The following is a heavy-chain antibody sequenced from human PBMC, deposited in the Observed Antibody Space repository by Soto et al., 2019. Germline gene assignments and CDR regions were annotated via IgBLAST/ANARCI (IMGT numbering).Heavy chain of an antibody. Sequence: GGSLRLSCAASGFTFDDYAMHWVRQAPGKGLEWVSGISWNSGSIGYADSVKGRFTISRDNAKNSLYLQMNSLRVEDTALYFCTKILYLGDLAPPAGYYFDYWGQGTLVTVSS. CDR3: TKILYLGDLAPPAGYYFDY. CDR2: ISWNSGSI. D-gene: IGHD3-16*01. CDR1: GFTFDDYA. J-gene: IGHJ4*02. V-gene: IGHV3-9*01.